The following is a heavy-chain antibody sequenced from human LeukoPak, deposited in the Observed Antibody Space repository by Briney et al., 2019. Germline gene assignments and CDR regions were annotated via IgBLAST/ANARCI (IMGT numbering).Heavy chain of an antibody. CDR1: GGSISSSSYY. CDR3: ARHSRGSYPYYYYYYMDV. V-gene: IGHV4-39*01. CDR2: IYHSGST. D-gene: IGHD1-26*01. Sequence: SETLSLTCTVSGGSISSSSYYWGWIRQPPGKGLEWIGSIYHSGSTNYNPSLKSRVTISVDTSKNQFSLKLSSVTAADTAVYYCARHSRGSYPYYYYYYMDVWGKGTTVTISS. J-gene: IGHJ6*03.